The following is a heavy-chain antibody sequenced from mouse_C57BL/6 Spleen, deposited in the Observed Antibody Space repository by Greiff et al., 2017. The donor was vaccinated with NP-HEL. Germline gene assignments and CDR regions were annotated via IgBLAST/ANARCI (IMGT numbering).Heavy chain of an antibody. D-gene: IGHD2-2*01. Sequence: EVMLVESGGGLVKPGGSLKLSCAASGFTFSDYGMHWVRQAPEKGLEWVAYISSGSSTIYYADTVKGRFTISRDNAKNTLFLQMTSLRSEDTAMYYCARGYGYDGGYFDYWGQGTTLTVSS. CDR2: ISSGSSTI. J-gene: IGHJ2*01. CDR3: ARGYGYDGGYFDY. V-gene: IGHV5-17*01. CDR1: GFTFSDYG.